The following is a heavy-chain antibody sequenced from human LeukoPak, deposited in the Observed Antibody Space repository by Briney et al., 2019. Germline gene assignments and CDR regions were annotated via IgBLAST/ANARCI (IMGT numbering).Heavy chain of an antibody. D-gene: IGHD6-25*01. J-gene: IGHJ4*02. CDR3: AREGGFYRPLDY. V-gene: IGHV4-4*02. CDR2: VHLDGRT. CDR1: GGSVSSTNW. Sequence: PSETLSLTCGVSGGSVSSTNWWTWIRQPPGKGLEWIGEVHLDGRTNFNPSLKSRLTMSVDLSENHVSLKLTSVTAADTAVYYCAREGGFYRPLDYSGQGTLVTVSS.